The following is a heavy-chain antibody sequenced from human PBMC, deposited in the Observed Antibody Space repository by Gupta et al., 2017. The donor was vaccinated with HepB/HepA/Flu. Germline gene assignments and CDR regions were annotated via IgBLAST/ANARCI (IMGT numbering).Heavy chain of an antibody. Sequence: QVQLVQSGAEVKKPGSSVKVSCKASGGPFNSYAIIWVRQAPGQGLEWMGKLIPILDFANYAQKFQGRVTITADKSTGTVYMELGRLTSEDTAVYYCVREGLEHMTSSWGQGTLVTVSS. CDR2: LIPILDFA. D-gene: IGHD2-2*01. CDR3: VREGLEHMTSS. CDR1: GGPFNSYA. J-gene: IGHJ4*02. V-gene: IGHV1-69*04.